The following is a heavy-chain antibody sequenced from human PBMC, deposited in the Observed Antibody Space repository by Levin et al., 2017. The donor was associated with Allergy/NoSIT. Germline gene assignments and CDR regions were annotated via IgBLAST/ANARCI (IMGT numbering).Heavy chain of an antibody. CDR1: GFTFSSYW. CDR3: ARVKGYCSGGSCSEDYYYYYGMDV. D-gene: IGHD2-15*01. J-gene: IGHJ6*02. V-gene: IGHV3-7*01. CDR2: IKQDGSEK. Sequence: GGSLRLSCAASGFTFSSYWMSWVRQAPGKGLEWVANIKQDGSEKYYVDSVKGRFTISRDNAKNSLYLQMNSLRAEDTAVYYCARVKGYCSGGSCSEDYYYYYGMDVWGQGTTVTVSS.